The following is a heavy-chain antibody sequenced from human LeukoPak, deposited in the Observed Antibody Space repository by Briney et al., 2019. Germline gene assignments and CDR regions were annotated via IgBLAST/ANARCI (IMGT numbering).Heavy chain of an antibody. D-gene: IGHD4-23*01. CDR1: GFTFSSYG. Sequence: PGRSLRLSCAASGFTFSSYGMHWVRQAPGKGLEWVAVIWYDGSNKYYADSVKGRFTISRDNSKNTLYLQMNSLRAEDTAVYYCAKGRKYGGNSYFDYWGQGTLVTVSS. V-gene: IGHV3-33*06. CDR3: AKGRKYGGNSYFDY. J-gene: IGHJ4*02. CDR2: IWYDGSNK.